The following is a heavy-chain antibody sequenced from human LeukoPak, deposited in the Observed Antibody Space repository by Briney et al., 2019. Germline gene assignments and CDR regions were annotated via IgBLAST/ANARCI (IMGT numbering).Heavy chain of an antibody. Sequence: SETLSLTCTVSGGSISSYYWNWIRQPAGKGLEWIGRIYSSGSTKYNTSLKTRVTLSVDTSKNQFSLKLTSVTAADTAVYYCARVKSSGWGGAFDIWGQGTMVTVSS. CDR1: GGSISSYY. CDR3: ARVKSSGWGGAFDI. V-gene: IGHV4-4*07. J-gene: IGHJ3*02. CDR2: IYSSGST. D-gene: IGHD6-19*01.